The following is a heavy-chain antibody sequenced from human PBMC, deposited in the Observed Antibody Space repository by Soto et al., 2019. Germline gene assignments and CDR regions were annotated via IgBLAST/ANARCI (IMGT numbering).Heavy chain of an antibody. J-gene: IGHJ6*02. D-gene: IGHD3-10*01. CDR2: TIPALGKT. CDR1: GDNFKKNV. V-gene: IGHV1-69*10. Sequence: ASVKVSCKTSGDNFKKNVFTWVRQAPGQGLEWMGGTIPALGKTHCIEKFQGRVTITVDDATRTVYMEVRDLTSEDTAIYYCARGPFRPSAMDVWGQGTTVTVSS. CDR3: ARGPFRPSAMDV.